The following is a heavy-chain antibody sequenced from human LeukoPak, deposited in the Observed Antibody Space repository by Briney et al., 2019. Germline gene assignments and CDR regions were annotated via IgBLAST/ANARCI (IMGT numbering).Heavy chain of an antibody. D-gene: IGHD3-10*01. Sequence: GGSLRLSCAASGFTFSSYGMHWVRQAPGKGLEWVAFIRYDGGNKYYADSVKGRFTISRDNSKNTLYLQMNSLRAEDTAVYYCAEGAIMVRGVIITDEFDYWGQGTLVTVSS. CDR1: GFTFSSYG. CDR2: IRYDGGNK. V-gene: IGHV3-30*02. CDR3: AEGAIMVRGVIITDEFDY. J-gene: IGHJ4*02.